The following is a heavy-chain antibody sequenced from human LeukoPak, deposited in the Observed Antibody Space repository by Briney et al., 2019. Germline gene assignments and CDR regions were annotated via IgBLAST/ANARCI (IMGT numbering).Heavy chain of an antibody. CDR1: AFNFDEYS. V-gene: IGHV3-23*01. Sequence: GGSLRLSCASSAFNFDEYSMYWVRQAPGKGLEWVSGISGSGGSTYYADSVKGRFTISRDNSKNTLYLQMNSLRAEDTAVYYCAKVTNRVFDYWGQGTLVTVSS. CDR2: ISGSGGST. J-gene: IGHJ4*02. CDR3: AKVTNRVFDY. D-gene: IGHD2-8*01.